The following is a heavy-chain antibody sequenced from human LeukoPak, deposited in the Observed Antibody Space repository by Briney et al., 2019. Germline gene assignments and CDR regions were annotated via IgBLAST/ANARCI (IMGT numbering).Heavy chain of an antibody. CDR1: GFTFSSYS. D-gene: IGHD2-2*01. Sequence: GGSLRLSCAASGFTFSSYSMNWVRQAPGKGLEWVSSISSSSSYIYYADSVKGRFTISRDNAKNSLYLQMNSLRAEDTAVYYCAREDQLLDAFDIWGQGTMVTVSS. CDR2: ISSSSSYI. CDR3: AREDQLLDAFDI. J-gene: IGHJ3*02. V-gene: IGHV3-21*01.